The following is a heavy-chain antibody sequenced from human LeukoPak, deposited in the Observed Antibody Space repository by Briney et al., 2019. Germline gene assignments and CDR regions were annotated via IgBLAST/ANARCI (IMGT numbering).Heavy chain of an antibody. D-gene: IGHD6-13*01. Sequence: PSETLSLTCTVSGYSISSGYYWGWIRQPPGKGLEWIGSIYHSGSAYYNPSLKSRVTISVDTSKNQFSLKLSSVTAADTAVYYCATGGRYSSSWYYFDYWGQGTLVTVSS. CDR3: ATGGRYSSSWYYFDY. CDR2: IYHSGSA. J-gene: IGHJ4*02. CDR1: GYSISSGYY. V-gene: IGHV4-38-2*02.